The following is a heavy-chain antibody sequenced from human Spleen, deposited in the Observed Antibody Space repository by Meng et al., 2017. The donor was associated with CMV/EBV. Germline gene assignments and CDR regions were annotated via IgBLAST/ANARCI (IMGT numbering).Heavy chain of an antibody. Sequence: ASVKVSCKASGYTFISNGISWVRQAPGQGLEWMGWISAYNGNTNYAQKFQDRVTMTTDTSTSTAYLELRSLRSDDTAVYYCAVGGIAAAGATDYYYVMDVWAQGTTVTVSS. V-gene: IGHV1-18*01. CDR2: ISAYNGNT. J-gene: IGHJ6*02. CDR1: GYTFISNG. CDR3: AVGGIAAAGATDYYYVMDV. D-gene: IGHD6-13*01.